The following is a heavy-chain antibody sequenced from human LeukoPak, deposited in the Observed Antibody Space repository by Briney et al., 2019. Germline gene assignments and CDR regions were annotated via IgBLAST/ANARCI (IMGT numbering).Heavy chain of an antibody. V-gene: IGHV3-30-3*01. D-gene: IGHD2-2*01. CDR2: ISYDGSNK. J-gene: IGHJ6*02. CDR3: ARAQFTMRFYYGMDV. Sequence: GRSLRLSCAASGFTFSSYAMHWVREAPGKGLGWVAVISYDGSNKYYADSVKGRFTISRDNSKNTLYLQMNSLRAEDTAVYYCARAQFTMRFYYGMDVWGQGTTVTVSS. CDR1: GFTFSSYA.